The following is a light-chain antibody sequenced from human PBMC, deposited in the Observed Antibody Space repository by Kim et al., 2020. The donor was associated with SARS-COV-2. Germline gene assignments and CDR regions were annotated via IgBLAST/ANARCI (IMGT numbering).Light chain of an antibody. V-gene: IGLV3-21*04. CDR3: QVWDSSSDHRYV. J-gene: IGLJ1*01. CDR2: YDS. Sequence: SYELTQPPSVSVAPGKTARITCGGNNIGSKSVHWYQQKPDQAPVLVIYYDSDRPSGIPERFSGSNSGNTATLTISRVEAGDEADYYCQVWDSSSDHRYVFGTGTKVTVL. CDR1: NIGSKS.